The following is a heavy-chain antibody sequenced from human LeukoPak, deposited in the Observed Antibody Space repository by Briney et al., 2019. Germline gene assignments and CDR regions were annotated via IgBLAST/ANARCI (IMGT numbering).Heavy chain of an antibody. CDR1: GDSISSGSYY. Sequence: SETLSLTCTVSGDSISSGSYYWSWIRQPAGKGLEWIGRIYSNGDTKFNPSLKSRVTISLDTSKNQFSLKLSSATAADTSVYYCASRHSKQQPYYYYMDIWGKGTTVTVSS. V-gene: IGHV4-61*02. D-gene: IGHD6-13*01. CDR2: IYSNGDT. J-gene: IGHJ6*03. CDR3: ASRHSKQQPYYYYMDI.